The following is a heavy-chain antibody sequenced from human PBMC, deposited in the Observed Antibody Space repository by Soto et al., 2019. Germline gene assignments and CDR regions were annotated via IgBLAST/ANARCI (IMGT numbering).Heavy chain of an antibody. CDR2: IYTSWST. CDR3: ARSKQRWPYYYYCGMDV. V-gene: IGHV4-4*07. D-gene: IGHD2-15*01. CDR1: GGSISSYY. Sequence: PSETLSLTCTVSGGSISSYYWSWIRQPAGKGLEWIGRIYTSWSTNYNPSLKSRVTMSVDTSKNQFSLKLSSVTAADTAVYYCARSKQRWPYYYYCGMDVWGQGTTVTVSS. J-gene: IGHJ6*02.